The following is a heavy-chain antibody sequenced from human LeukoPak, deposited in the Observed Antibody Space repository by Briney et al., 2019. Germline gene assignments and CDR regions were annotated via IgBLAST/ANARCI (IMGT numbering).Heavy chain of an antibody. CDR3: ARDIRSSSGPIDAFDI. V-gene: IGHV3-30*02. J-gene: IGHJ3*02. CDR2: IHYDGSNK. CDR1: GFTFSSYG. D-gene: IGHD6-19*01. Sequence: GGSLRLSCAASGFTFSSYGMHWVRQAPGKGLEWVAFIHYDGSNKYYADSVKGRFTISRDNSKNTLYLQMTSLRADDTAVYYCARDIRSSSGPIDAFDIWGQGTMVTVPS.